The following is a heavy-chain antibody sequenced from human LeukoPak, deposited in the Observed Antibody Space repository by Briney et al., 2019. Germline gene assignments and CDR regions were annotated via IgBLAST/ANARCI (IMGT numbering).Heavy chain of an antibody. CDR3: ARGPPIRYYGSGSYQGWFDP. V-gene: IGHV4-4*02. CDR1: GGSISSSNW. Sequence: SETLSLTCAVSGGSISSSNWWSWVRQPPGKGLEWIGEIYHSGSTNYNPSLKSRVTISVDKSKNQFSLKLSSVTAADTAVYYCARGPPIRYYGSGSYQGWFDPWGQGTLVTVSS. J-gene: IGHJ5*02. CDR2: IYHSGST. D-gene: IGHD3-10*01.